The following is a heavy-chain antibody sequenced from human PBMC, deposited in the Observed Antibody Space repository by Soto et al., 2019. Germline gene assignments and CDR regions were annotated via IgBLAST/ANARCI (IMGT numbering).Heavy chain of an antibody. CDR3: ARGLSLKDIVVVPAVFSNGMDV. Sequence: GGSLRLSCAASGFTFSSYGMHWVRQAPGKGLEWVAVIWYDGSNKYYADSVKGRFTISRDNSKNTLYLQMNSLRAEDTAVYYCARGLSLKDIVVVPAVFSNGMDVWGQGTTVTVSS. CDR2: IWYDGSNK. V-gene: IGHV3-33*01. J-gene: IGHJ6*02. D-gene: IGHD2-2*01. CDR1: GFTFSSYG.